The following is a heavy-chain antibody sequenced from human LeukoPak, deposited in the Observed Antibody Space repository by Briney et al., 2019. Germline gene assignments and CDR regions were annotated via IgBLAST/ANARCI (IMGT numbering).Heavy chain of an antibody. CDR1: GYTFTGYY. D-gene: IGHD3-22*01. CDR2: INPNSGGT. Sequence: ASVKVSCKASGYTFTGYYMHWVRQAPGQGLEWMGWINPNSGGTNYAQKFQGRVTMTKDTSISTAYMELSRLRSDDTAVYYCARQTPTPYYYDSSGYSNWFDPWGQGTLVTVSS. V-gene: IGHV1-2*02. J-gene: IGHJ5*02. CDR3: ARQTPTPYYYDSSGYSNWFDP.